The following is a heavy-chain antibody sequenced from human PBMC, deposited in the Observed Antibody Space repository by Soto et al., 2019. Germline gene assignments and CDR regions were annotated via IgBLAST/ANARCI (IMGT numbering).Heavy chain of an antibody. CDR1: GGSINSGSYY. CDR3: VRLIGNSWLDS. V-gene: IGHV4-39*01. Sequence: PSETLSLTCTVSGGSINSGSYYWGWIRQPPGKGLEWVGSVYYSGTTYYNPSLRGRVTTSIDTSKNQFSLKLSSVTAADTAVYYCVRLIGNSWLDSWGQGTLVTVSS. J-gene: IGHJ5*01. CDR2: VYYSGTT.